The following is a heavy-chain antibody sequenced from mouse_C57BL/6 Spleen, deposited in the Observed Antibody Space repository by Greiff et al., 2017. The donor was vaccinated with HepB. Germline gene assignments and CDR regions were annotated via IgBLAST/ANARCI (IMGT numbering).Heavy chain of an antibody. CDR1: GFNIKNTY. D-gene: IGHD1-1*01. Sequence: VQLKESVAELVRPGASVKLSCTASGFNIKNTYMHWVKQRPEQGLEWIGRIDPANGNTKYAPKFQGKATITADTSSNTAYLQLSSLTSEDTAIYYCARWITTVVARYYAMDYWGQGTSVTVSS. J-gene: IGHJ4*01. CDR3: ARWITTVVARYYAMDY. V-gene: IGHV14-3*01. CDR2: IDPANGNT.